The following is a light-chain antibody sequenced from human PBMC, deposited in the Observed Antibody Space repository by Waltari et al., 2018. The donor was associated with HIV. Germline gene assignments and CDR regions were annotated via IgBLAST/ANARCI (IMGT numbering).Light chain of an antibody. Sequence: QSVLTQPPSASGTPGQRVTISCSGGSSNIGSNSVHWYQQLPGTAPRLALYGTNQRPSRVPDRCSCSKSGTAASLAIRGLQSEDEADYYCATWDDTLNGVRFGGGTKLTVL. CDR2: GTN. CDR1: SSNIGSNS. V-gene: IGLV1-44*01. J-gene: IGLJ2*01. CDR3: ATWDDTLNGVR.